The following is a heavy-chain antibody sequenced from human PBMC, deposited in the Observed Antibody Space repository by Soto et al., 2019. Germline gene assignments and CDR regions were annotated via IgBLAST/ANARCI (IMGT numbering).Heavy chain of an antibody. Sequence: PGGSLRLSCAASGFTFGSYWMSWVRQAPGKGLEWLATIKWDASEKKYVDSVKGRFTMSRDNAKNSLYLQMNSLRAEDTAVYYCARDVIHPWGQGTLVTVSS. CDR2: IKWDASEK. J-gene: IGHJ5*02. CDR3: ARDVIHP. D-gene: IGHD3-16*02. V-gene: IGHV3-7*01. CDR1: GFTFGSYW.